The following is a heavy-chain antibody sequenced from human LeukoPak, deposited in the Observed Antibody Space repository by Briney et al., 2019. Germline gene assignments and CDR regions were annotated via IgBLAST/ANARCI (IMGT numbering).Heavy chain of an antibody. Sequence: SVKVSCKASGFTFTSSAVQWVRQPRGQRLEWIVWSVVGSGNTNYAQKCQERVTITRDMSTSTAYMELSSLRSEDTAVYYCAAPGPEYSCGWYPYFDYWGQGTLVTVSS. CDR3: AAPGPEYSCGWYPYFDY. J-gene: IGHJ4*02. CDR2: SVVGSGNT. D-gene: IGHD6-19*01. CDR1: GFTFTSSA. V-gene: IGHV1-58*01.